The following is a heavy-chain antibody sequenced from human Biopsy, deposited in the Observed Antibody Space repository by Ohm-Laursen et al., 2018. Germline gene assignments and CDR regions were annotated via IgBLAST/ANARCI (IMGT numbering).Heavy chain of an antibody. J-gene: IGHJ3*02. Sequence: SSMKVSCKPSGYTFTAYGISWVRQAPGQGLEWMGWISTYNDDTNIAQKFQGRVSMTTDTSTRTAYMELRSLRSGDTAIYFCARDPGYDFWSGSDPFDIWGQGTLVTVS. V-gene: IGHV1-18*04. D-gene: IGHD3-3*01. CDR1: GYTFTAYG. CDR3: ARDPGYDFWSGSDPFDI. CDR2: ISTYNDDT.